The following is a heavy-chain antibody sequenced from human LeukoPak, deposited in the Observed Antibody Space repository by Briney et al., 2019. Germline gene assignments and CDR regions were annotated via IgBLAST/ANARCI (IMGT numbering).Heavy chain of an antibody. CDR3: ARESGMAAISGTFDI. CDR2: ISSSGRTK. J-gene: IGHJ3*02. D-gene: IGHD5-24*01. Sequence: GGSLRLSCAASGFTFSSYEMNWVRQAPGKGLEWVSYISSSGRTKSYADSVKGRFTISRENAKNSLFLQMNSLRAEDTAVYYCARESGMAAISGTFDIWGQGTRVTVSS. CDR1: GFTFSSYE. V-gene: IGHV3-48*03.